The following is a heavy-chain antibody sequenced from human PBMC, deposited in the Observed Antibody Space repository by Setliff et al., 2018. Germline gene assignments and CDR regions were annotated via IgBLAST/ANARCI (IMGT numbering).Heavy chain of an antibody. V-gene: IGHV3-23*01. CDR1: GFTFGDYA. CDR2: ITGSGGNI. J-gene: IGHJ4*02. CDR3: AKSSGSSSATNLEY. D-gene: IGHD3-10*01. Sequence: PGGSLRLSCSVSGFTFGDYAMTWVRQAPGKGPEWVAAITGSGGNIFYADSVRGRFTIDRDNTNSKLYLQMNSLRVEDTALYYCAKSSGSSSATNLEYLGPGTLVTVSS.